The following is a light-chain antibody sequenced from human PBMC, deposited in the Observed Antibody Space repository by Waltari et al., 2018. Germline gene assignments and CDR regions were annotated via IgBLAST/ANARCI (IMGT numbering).Light chain of an antibody. CDR1: QSNCRS. V-gene: IGKV6D-21*02. Sequence: DKDTTTSRASQSNCRSLHWYQQKPDQSPKLRVKSASQSLSWVPSRFSGSGSGTDFTLTISSLESEDAAAYYCHQSSSLPWTFGQGTKVEIK. CDR2: SAS. J-gene: IGKJ1*01. CDR3: HQSSSLPWT.